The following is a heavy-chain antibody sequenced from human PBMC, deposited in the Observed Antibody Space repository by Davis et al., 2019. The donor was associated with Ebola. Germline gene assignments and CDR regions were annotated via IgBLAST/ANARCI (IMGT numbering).Heavy chain of an antibody. D-gene: IGHD3-10*01. V-gene: IGHV6-1*01. J-gene: IGHJ4*02. CDR1: GASVSGNGVA. Sequence: SQTLSLTCAISGASVSGNGVAWNWIRQSPSRGLEWLGRTYYRSKWFHDYAVSVKSRIVINPDTSKNQFTLQLTSVTLEDTAVYYCAARSSYWGQGTLVTVSS. CDR2: TYYRSKWFH. CDR3: AARSSY.